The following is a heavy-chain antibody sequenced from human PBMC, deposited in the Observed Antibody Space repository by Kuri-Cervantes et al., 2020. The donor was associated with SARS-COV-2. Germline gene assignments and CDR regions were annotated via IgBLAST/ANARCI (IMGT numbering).Heavy chain of an antibody. Sequence: SVKVSCKASGGTFSSYAISWVRQAPGQGLEWMGGIIPIFGTANHAQKFQGRVTITADKSTSTAYMELSSLRSEDTAVYYCATIPHILTGYFWFDPWGQGTLVTVSS. CDR2: IIPIFGTA. D-gene: IGHD3-9*01. V-gene: IGHV1-69*06. CDR3: ATIPHILTGYFWFDP. CDR1: GGTFSSYA. J-gene: IGHJ5*02.